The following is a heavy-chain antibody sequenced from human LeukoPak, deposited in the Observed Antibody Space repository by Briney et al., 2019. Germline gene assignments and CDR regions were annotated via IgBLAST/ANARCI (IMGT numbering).Heavy chain of an antibody. J-gene: IGHJ4*02. Sequence: GASVKVSCKASGGTFSSYAISWVRQAPGQGLEWMGIINPRDGSTNYAQRFQGRVTMTVDTSTSTVYMEVSSLRSEDTAVYYCATVGYSQFFDYWGQGTLVTVSS. D-gene: IGHD5-18*01. CDR1: GGTFSSYA. CDR2: INPRDGST. V-gene: IGHV1-46*01. CDR3: ATVGYSQFFDY.